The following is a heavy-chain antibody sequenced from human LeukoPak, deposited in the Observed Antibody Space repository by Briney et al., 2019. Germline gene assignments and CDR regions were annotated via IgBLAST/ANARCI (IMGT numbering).Heavy chain of an antibody. CDR3: ARGYYDILTGYYPDIYFDY. Sequence: PSETLSLTCTVSGGSISSSSYYWGWIRQPPGKGLEWIGYIYYSGSTNYNPSLKSRVTISVDTSKNQFSLKLSSVTAADTAVYYCARGYYDILTGYYPDIYFDYWGQGTLVTVSS. V-gene: IGHV4-61*05. D-gene: IGHD3-9*01. CDR1: GGSISSSSYY. CDR2: IYYSGST. J-gene: IGHJ4*02.